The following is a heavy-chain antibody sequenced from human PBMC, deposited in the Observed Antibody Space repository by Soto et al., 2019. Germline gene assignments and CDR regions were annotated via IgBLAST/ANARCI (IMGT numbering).Heavy chain of an antibody. CDR1: GFSLSTSGVG. CDR3: AHRVLGWYFDL. J-gene: IGHJ2*01. Sequence: QITLKESGPTLVKPTQTLTLTCTFSGFSLSTSGVGVGWIRQPPGKALEWLALIYWADDKRYSPSLKSRLTITKDTSKNQVVLTMTNMDPVDTATYYGAHRVLGWYFDLWGRGTLVTVSS. CDR2: IYWADDK. D-gene: IGHD2-8*01. V-gene: IGHV2-5*02.